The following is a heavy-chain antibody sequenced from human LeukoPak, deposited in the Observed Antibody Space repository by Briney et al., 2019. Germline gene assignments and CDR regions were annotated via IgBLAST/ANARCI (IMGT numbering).Heavy chain of an antibody. D-gene: IGHD1/OR15-1a*01. CDR1: GYTFTTYD. Sequence: ASVKVSCPTSGYTFTTYDINWVRQAPGQGLEWMGRISAYNGYTNYGQKFQGRVTMATDTSTNTAYMELRSLRSDDTAVYYCARVGTGTRSFDSWGQGTLVTVSS. CDR2: ISAYNGYT. CDR3: ARVGTGTRSFDS. J-gene: IGHJ4*02. V-gene: IGHV1-18*01.